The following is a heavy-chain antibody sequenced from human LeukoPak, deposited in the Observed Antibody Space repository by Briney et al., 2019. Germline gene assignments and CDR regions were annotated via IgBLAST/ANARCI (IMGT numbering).Heavy chain of an antibody. J-gene: IGHJ4*02. D-gene: IGHD1-26*01. CDR3: AMTLVGSNLRFDY. V-gene: IGHV5-51*01. CDR1: GYTFTSYW. CDR2: FYPGDSDT. Sequence: GESLKIPCKGSGYTFTSYWIGWVRQMPGKGLEWMGFFYPGDSDTRYSPSFQGQVTISADKSISTAYLQWSSLKASDTAMYYCAMTLVGSNLRFDYWGQGTLVTVSS.